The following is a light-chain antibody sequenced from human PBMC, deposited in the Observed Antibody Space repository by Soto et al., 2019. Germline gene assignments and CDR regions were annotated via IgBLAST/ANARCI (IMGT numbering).Light chain of an antibody. V-gene: IGKV4-1*01. CDR1: QSVLYSSNNKNY. J-gene: IGKJ2*01. CDR2: WAS. CDR3: QQYYSSPYT. Sequence: DNVMTQSPDSLAVSLGERATINCKSSQSVLYSSNNKNYLAWHQQKPGQPPKLLIYWASTRESGVPDRFSGSGSGTDFTLTISSLQAEDVAVYYCQQYYSSPYTFGQGTKLEIK.